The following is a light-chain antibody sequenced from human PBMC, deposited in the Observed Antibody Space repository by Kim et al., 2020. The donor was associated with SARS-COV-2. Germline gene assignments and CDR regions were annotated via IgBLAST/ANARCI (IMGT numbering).Light chain of an antibody. Sequence: GKTIIISCTGSGGSIASNYVQWYQQRPGTAPTTVIYEDDRRPSGVPDRFSGSIDSSSNSASLTISGLKPEDEADYYCQSYDGAMIFFGGGTKVTVL. V-gene: IGLV6-57*02. CDR2: EDD. CDR1: GGSIASNY. J-gene: IGLJ2*01. CDR3: QSYDGAMIF.